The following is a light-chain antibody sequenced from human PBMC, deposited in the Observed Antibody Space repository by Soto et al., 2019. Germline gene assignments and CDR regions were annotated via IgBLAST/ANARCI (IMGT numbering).Light chain of an antibody. Sequence: DIDLTQSPSSLSASVVDIATISFLASQGISNYVAWYQQKPGKVPKLLIYAASALQLGVPSRFSGSRSGAEFTLTINSLESEDFAVYYCQPCNNWPLTFGGGTKVDIK. CDR2: AAS. J-gene: IGKJ4*01. CDR1: QGISNY. V-gene: IGKV1-27*01. CDR3: QPCNNWPLT.